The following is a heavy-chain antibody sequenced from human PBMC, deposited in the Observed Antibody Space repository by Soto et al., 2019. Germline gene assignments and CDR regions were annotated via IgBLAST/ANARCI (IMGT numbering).Heavy chain of an antibody. V-gene: IGHV3-30*18. D-gene: IGHD6-19*01. CDR2: ISFDGSYK. CDR3: EKDWAPSSAAYYFDY. CDR1: GFTFSTYG. Sequence: QVQLVESGGGVVQPGRSLRLSCAGSGFTFSTYGIHWVRQAPGKGLEWVAVISFDGSYKYYADSVKGRFTVSRDNSKNTLYLQMSSLRAEDTAVYYCEKDWAPSSAAYYFDYWGQGTLVTVSS. J-gene: IGHJ4*02.